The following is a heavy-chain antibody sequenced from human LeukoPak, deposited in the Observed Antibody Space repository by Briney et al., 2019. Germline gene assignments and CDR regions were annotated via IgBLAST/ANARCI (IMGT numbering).Heavy chain of an antibody. CDR1: GYTFTSYG. Sequence: GASVKVSCKASGYTFTSYGISWVRQAPGQGLEWMGWISAYNGNTNYAQKLQGRVTMTTDTSTSTAYMELRSLRSNDTAVYYCARRYCSSTSCNYYYMDVWGKGTTVTVSS. J-gene: IGHJ6*03. CDR2: ISAYNGNT. V-gene: IGHV1-18*01. D-gene: IGHD2-2*01. CDR3: ARRYCSSTSCNYYYMDV.